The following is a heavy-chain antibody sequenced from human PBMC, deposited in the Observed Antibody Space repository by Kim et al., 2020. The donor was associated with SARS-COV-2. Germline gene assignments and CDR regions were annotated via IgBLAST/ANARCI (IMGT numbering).Heavy chain of an antibody. CDR2: IWYDGSNK. V-gene: IGHV3-33*06. Sequence: GGSLRLSCAASGFTFSSYGMHWVRQAPGKGLEWVGVIWYDGSNKYYADSVKGRVTISRENSENTLYLQMNSMRAEDTAVYYCAKEDSGANIDYWGQGNRV. J-gene: IGHJ4*02. D-gene: IGHD6-25*01. CDR3: AKEDSGANIDY. CDR1: GFTFSSYG.